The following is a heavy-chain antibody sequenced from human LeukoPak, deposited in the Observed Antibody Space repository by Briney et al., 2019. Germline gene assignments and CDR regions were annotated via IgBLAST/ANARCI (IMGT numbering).Heavy chain of an antibody. J-gene: IGHJ4*02. D-gene: IGHD4-17*01. Sequence: SETLSLTCTVSGCSISSYYWSWIRQPPGKGLEWIGYIYYSGSTNYNPSLKSRVTISVDTSKNQFSLKLSSVTAADTAVYYCARSTTVSPLDYWGQGTLVTVSS. CDR1: GCSISSYY. CDR2: IYYSGST. V-gene: IGHV4-59*01. CDR3: ARSTTVSPLDY.